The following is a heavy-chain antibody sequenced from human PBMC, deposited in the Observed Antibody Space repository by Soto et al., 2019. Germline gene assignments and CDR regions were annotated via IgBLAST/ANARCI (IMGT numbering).Heavy chain of an antibody. J-gene: IGHJ2*01. CDR3: AREGNYYDSSGYYGDWYFDL. CDR1: GGSISSSNW. CDR2: IYHSGST. V-gene: IGHV4-4*02. Sequence: QVQLQESGPGLVKPSGTLSLTCAVSGGSISSSNWWSWVRQPPGKGLEWMGEIYHSGSTNYNPSLKSRVTISVDKSKIQFSLKLSSVTAADTAVYYCAREGNYYDSSGYYGDWYFDLWGRGTLVTVSS. D-gene: IGHD3-22*01.